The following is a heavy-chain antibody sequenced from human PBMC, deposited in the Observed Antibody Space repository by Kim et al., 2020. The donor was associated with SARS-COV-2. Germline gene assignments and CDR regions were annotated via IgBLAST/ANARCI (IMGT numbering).Heavy chain of an antibody. J-gene: IGHJ4*02. D-gene: IGHD5-12*01. CDR2: IWYDGSNK. Sequence: GGSLRLSCAASGFTFSSYGMHWVRQAPGKGLEWVAVIWYDGSNKYYADSVKGRFTISRDNSKNTLYLQMNSLRAEDTAVYYCARDPHISGYDLGDYWGQGTLVTVSS. CDR1: GFTFSSYG. V-gene: IGHV3-33*01. CDR3: ARDPHISGYDLGDY.